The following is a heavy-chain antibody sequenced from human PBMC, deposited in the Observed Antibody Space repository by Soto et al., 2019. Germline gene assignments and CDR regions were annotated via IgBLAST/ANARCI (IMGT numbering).Heavy chain of an antibody. V-gene: IGHV3-23*01. CDR2: ISGSGGST. CDR3: AKDHDSSSSIGY. CDR1: GFTFSSSA. D-gene: IGHD6-6*01. J-gene: IGHJ4*02. Sequence: GGSLRLSCAASGFTFSSSAMSWVRQAPGKGLEWVSAISGSGGSTYYADSVKGRFTISRDNSKNTLYLQMNSLRAEDTAVYYCAKDHDSSSSIGYWGQGTLVTVSS.